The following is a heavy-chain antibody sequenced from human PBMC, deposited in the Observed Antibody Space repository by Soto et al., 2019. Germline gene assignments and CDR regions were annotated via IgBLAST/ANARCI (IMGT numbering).Heavy chain of an antibody. D-gene: IGHD5-12*01. CDR1: GFAFSGYW. J-gene: IGHJ4*02. CDR3: ARATSVDAY. Sequence: EVQLVESGGDLVQPGGSLRLSCAASGFAFSGYWMSWVRQAPGKGLEGVANIKQDGSKKYYVDSVKGRFTISRDNAKNSLYLQMNSLRVEDTAVYYFARATSVDAYWGQGTLVTVSS. CDR2: IKQDGSKK. V-gene: IGHV3-7*01.